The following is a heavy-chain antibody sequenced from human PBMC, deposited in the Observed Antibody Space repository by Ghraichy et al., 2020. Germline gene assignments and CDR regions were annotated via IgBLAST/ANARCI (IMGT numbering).Heavy chain of an antibody. J-gene: IGHJ4*02. Sequence: GGSLRLSCAASGFTFSSYAMHWVRQAPGKGLEYVSAISSNGGSTYYADSVKGRFTISRDNSKNTLYLQMSSLRAEDTAVYYCVKARFLEWLPGVYFDYWGQGTLVTVSS. D-gene: IGHD3-3*01. CDR1: GFTFSSYA. CDR3: VKARFLEWLPGVYFDY. V-gene: IGHV3-64D*06. CDR2: ISSNGGST.